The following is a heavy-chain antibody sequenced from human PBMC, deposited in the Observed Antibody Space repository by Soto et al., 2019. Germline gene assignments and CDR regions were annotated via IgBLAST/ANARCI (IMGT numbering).Heavy chain of an antibody. J-gene: IGHJ2*01. Sequence: QVQLVESGGGVVQPGRSLRLSCAASGFTFSRYAMHWVRQAPGKGLEWVAVISYDGSNKYYADSVKGRFTISRDNSKNTLYLQMNSLRTEYTAVYYCARTLWRDDYNWGYFDLWGSGTLVTVSS. CDR2: ISYDGSNK. D-gene: IGHD4-4*01. CDR1: GFTFSRYA. CDR3: ARTLWRDDYNWGYFDL. V-gene: IGHV3-30-3*01.